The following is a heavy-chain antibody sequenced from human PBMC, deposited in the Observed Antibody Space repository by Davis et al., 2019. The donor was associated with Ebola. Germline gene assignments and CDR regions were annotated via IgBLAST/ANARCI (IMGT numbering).Heavy chain of an antibody. D-gene: IGHD6-13*01. Sequence: GESLKISCAASGFTFSSYAMSWVRQAPGKGLEWVSAISGSGGSTSYADSVKGRFTISRDNAKNTLYLQMNSLRAEDTAVYYCAREWDSSSWKQERYFDYWGQGTLVTVSS. V-gene: IGHV3-23*01. J-gene: IGHJ4*02. CDR3: AREWDSSSWKQERYFDY. CDR1: GFTFSSYA. CDR2: ISGSGGST.